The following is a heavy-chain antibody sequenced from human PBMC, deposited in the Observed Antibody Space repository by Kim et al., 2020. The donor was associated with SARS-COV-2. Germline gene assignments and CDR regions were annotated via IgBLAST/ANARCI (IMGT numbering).Heavy chain of an antibody. Sequence: GGSLRLSCAASGFTFSNAWMSWVRQAPGKGLEWVGRIKSKTDGGTTDYAAPVKGRFTISRDDSKNTLYLQMNSLKTEDTAVYYCTTDRFYDYVWGSYRYTDYWDQGTLVTVSS. CDR2: IKSKTDGGTT. CDR3: TTDRFYDYVWGSYRYTDY. D-gene: IGHD3-16*02. V-gene: IGHV3-15*01. CDR1: GFTFSNAW. J-gene: IGHJ4*02.